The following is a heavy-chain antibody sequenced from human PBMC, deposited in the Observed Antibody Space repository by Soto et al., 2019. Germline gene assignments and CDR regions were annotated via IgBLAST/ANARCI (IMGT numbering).Heavy chain of an antibody. CDR1: GFSFRTFW. J-gene: IGHJ3*01. CDR2: INQDESEK. CDR3: VSSNIVGRPG. D-gene: IGHD6-6*01. Sequence: GGSLSLSCAASGFSFRTFWMAWVRQAPGKGLEWVANINQDESEKHYVDSVKGRFTSSRDNAKSSLYLQMNNLRVEDTAVYYCVSSNIVGRPGGGQGTMVTVSS. V-gene: IGHV3-7*01.